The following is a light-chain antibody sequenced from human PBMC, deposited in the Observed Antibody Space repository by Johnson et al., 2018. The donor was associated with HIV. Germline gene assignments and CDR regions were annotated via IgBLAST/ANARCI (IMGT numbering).Light chain of an antibody. CDR2: EST. Sequence: QPVLTQPPSVSAAPGQKVTISCSGNTSNIGSNSVSWYQQLPGTAPKLLIYESTNRPSGIPDRFSGSKSGTSATLGISGLQTGDEADYYCGTWDSRLNVYLFGPGTKVTVL. CDR1: TSNIGSNS. V-gene: IGLV1-51*02. J-gene: IGLJ1*01. CDR3: GTWDSRLNVYL.